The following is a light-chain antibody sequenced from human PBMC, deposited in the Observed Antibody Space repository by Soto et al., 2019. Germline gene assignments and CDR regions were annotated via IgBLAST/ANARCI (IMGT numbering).Light chain of an antibody. Sequence: DIVMTQSPDSLAVSLGERATINCKSSQNNKNYLAWYQQKAGQPPKLIIDWASTRASGVPDRFSGSGSGTDFTLTISSLQVEDVAVYYCQHYYSSWTFGQGTKVDIK. V-gene: IGKV4-1*01. CDR3: QHYYSSWT. J-gene: IGKJ1*01. CDR2: WAS. CDR1: QNNKNY.